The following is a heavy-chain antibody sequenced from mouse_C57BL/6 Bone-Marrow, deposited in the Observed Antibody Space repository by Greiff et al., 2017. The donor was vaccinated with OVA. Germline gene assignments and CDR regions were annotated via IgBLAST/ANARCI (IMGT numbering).Heavy chain of an antibody. D-gene: IGHD2-5*01. CDR2: ISNLAYSI. CDR3: ARPPYSNYRYFDV. V-gene: IGHV5-15*01. CDR1: GFTFSDYG. Sequence: EVKVVESGGGLVQPGGSLKLSCAASGFTFSDYGMAWVRQAPRKGPEWVAFISNLAYSIYYADTVTGRFTISRENAKNTLYLEMSSLRSEDTAMYYCARPPYSNYRYFDVWGTGTTVTVSS. J-gene: IGHJ1*03.